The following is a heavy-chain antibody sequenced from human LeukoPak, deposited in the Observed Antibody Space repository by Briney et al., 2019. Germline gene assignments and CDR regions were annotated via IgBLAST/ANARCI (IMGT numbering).Heavy chain of an antibody. V-gene: IGHV3-74*01. CDR2: INDDGSIT. J-gene: IGHJ4*02. D-gene: IGHD1-1*01. CDR3: VKITSVTGGDC. CDR1: GFTFSTYW. Sequence: GGSLRLSCAASGFTFSTYWMHWVRQAPGKGLVWVSRINDDGSITSYADSVKGRFTISRDNAKNTLYLQMSSLRAEDTAVYYCVKITSVTGGDCWGQGTRLTVSS.